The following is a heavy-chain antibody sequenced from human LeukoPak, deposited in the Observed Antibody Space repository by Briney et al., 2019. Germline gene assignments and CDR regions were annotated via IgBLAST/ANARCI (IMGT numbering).Heavy chain of an antibody. CDR1: GGSISSYY. Sequence: PSETLSLTCTVSGGSISSYYWSWIRQPPGKGLEWIGYIYYSGSTNYNPSLKSRVTISVDTSKNQFSLKLSSVTAADTAVYYCARGGQLWLPLGYWGQGTLVTVSS. J-gene: IGHJ4*02. CDR3: ARGGQLWLPLGY. CDR2: IYYSGST. D-gene: IGHD5-18*01. V-gene: IGHV4-59*08.